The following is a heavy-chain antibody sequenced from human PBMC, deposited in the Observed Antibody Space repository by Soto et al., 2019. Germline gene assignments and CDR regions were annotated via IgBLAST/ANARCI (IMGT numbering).Heavy chain of an antibody. D-gene: IGHD3-10*01. CDR1: GFTFSDYY. Sequence: GGSLRLSCAASGFTFSDYYMSWIRQAPGKGLEWVSYISSSGSTIYYADSVKGRFTISRDNAKNSLYLQMNSLRAEDTAVYYCARDRLYYGSGSYYKDDFDYWGQGTLVTVSS. CDR2: ISSSGSTI. V-gene: IGHV3-11*01. CDR3: ARDRLYYGSGSYYKDDFDY. J-gene: IGHJ4*02.